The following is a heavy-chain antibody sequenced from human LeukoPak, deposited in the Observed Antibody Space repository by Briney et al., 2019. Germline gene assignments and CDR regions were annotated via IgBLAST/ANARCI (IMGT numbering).Heavy chain of an antibody. CDR2: IYYSGST. CDR1: GGSISSSSYY. CDR3: ASPQAYCSGGSCHNWFDP. J-gene: IGHJ5*02. V-gene: IGHV4-39*01. Sequence: SETLSLTSTVSGGSISSSSYYWGWIRQPPGKGLEWIGSIYYSGSTYYNPSLKSRVTISVDTSKNQFSLKLSSVTAADTAVYYCASPQAYCSGGSCHNWFDPWGQGTPVTVSS. D-gene: IGHD2-15*01.